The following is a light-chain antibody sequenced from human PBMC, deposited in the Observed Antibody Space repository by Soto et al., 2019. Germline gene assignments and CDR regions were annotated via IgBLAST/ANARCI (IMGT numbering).Light chain of an antibody. J-gene: IGLJ3*02. CDR3: SSYTSSSTRV. Sequence: QSAPAQPASVSGSPGQSITMSCSGTSSDVGGYNYVSWYQQHPGKAPKLMIYEVSNRPSGVSNRFSGSKSGNTASLTISGLQAEDEADYYCSSYTSSSTRVFGGGTKLTVL. V-gene: IGLV2-14*01. CDR1: SSDVGGYNY. CDR2: EVS.